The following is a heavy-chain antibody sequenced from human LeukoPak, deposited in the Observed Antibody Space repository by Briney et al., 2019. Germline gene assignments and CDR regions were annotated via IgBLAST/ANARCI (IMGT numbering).Heavy chain of an antibody. D-gene: IGHD6-13*01. J-gene: IGHJ4*02. V-gene: IGHV1-2*02. CDR1: GYTFTGYY. CDR3: ARVLGDLAAAFDY. CDR2: INPNSGGT. Sequence: GASVKVSCKGSGYTFTGYYMHWVRQAPGQGLEWMGWINPNSGGTNYAQKFQGRVTMTRDTSISTAYMELSRLRSDDTAVYYCARVLGDLAAAFDYWGQGTLVTVSS.